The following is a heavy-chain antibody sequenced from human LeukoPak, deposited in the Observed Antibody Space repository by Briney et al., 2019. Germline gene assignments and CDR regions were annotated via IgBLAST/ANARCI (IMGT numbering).Heavy chain of an antibody. CDR1: GYLFIAYY. J-gene: IGHJ5*02. V-gene: IGHV1-46*01. D-gene: IGHD2-15*01. CDR2: INPRGRST. Sequence: ASVKVSCKASGYLFIAYYMHWVRQAPGQGLEWMGIINPRGRSTTYAQKFQGRVTMTRDTYTSKDYMDLNSLRSEATAMYYCDRSDIRPGWFDPWGEGTLVTVSS. CDR3: DRSDIRPGWFDP.